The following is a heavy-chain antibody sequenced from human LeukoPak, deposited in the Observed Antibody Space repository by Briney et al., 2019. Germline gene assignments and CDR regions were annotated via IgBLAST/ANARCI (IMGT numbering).Heavy chain of an antibody. J-gene: IGHJ4*02. V-gene: IGHV3-15*01. CDR2: IKSKTDGGTT. Sequence: PGGSLRLSCAASGFTFSNAWMSWVRQAPGKGLEWVGRIKSKTDGGTTDYAAPVKGRFTISRDDSKNTLYLQMNSLKTEDTAVYYCTRYSSSSGFPYWGQGTLVTVSS. D-gene: IGHD6-6*01. CDR1: GFTFSNAW. CDR3: TRYSSSSGFPY.